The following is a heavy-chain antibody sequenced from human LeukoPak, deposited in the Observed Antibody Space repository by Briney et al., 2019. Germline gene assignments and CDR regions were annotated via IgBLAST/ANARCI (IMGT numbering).Heavy chain of an antibody. CDR1: GFTVSSNY. J-gene: IGHJ5*02. V-gene: IGHV3-53*01. CDR2: IYSGGST. Sequence: GGSLRLSCAASGFTVSSNYMTWVRQAPGKGLEWVSVIYSGGSTYYADSVKGRFTISRDNAKNTMYLQMNSLKVEDTAVYYCVIFRSYYDNNGRNHWGQGTLVTVST. D-gene: IGHD3-22*01. CDR3: VIFRSYYDNNGRNH.